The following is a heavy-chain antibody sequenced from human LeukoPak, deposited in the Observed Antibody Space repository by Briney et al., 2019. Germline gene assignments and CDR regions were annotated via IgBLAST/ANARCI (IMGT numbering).Heavy chain of an antibody. D-gene: IGHD4-17*01. Sequence: GASVKVSCKASGGTFSSYAISWVRQAPGQGLEWMGGIIPIFGTANYAQKFQGRVTITANKSTSTAYMELSSLRSEDTAVYYCARAHYGDYVLVDYWGQGTLVTVSS. V-gene: IGHV1-69*06. CDR3: ARAHYGDYVLVDY. CDR1: GGTFSSYA. J-gene: IGHJ4*02. CDR2: IIPIFGTA.